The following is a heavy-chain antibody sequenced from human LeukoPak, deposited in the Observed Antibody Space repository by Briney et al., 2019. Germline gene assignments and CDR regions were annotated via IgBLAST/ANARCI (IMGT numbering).Heavy chain of an antibody. J-gene: IGHJ3*02. CDR3: AAVTSYDTSGYYYEGNAFDI. Sequence: GASVKVSCKASGFTFTDSVMQWVRQARGQRLEWIGWIVVGSGNTNYAQKFQERVTITRYMSTSTAYMELSSLRSEDTAVYYCAAVTSYDTSGYYYEGNAFDIWGQGTLVTVSS. D-gene: IGHD3-22*01. CDR1: GFTFTDSV. V-gene: IGHV1-58*02. CDR2: IVVGSGNT.